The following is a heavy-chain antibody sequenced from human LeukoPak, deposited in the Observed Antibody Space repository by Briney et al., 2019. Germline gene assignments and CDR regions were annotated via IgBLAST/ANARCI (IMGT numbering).Heavy chain of an antibody. J-gene: IGHJ3*02. V-gene: IGHV3-23*01. CDR2: ISGSGGST. CDR1: GFTFSSYA. Sequence: GGSLRLSCAASGFTFSSYAMSWVRRAPGEGLEWVSAISGSGGSTYYADSVKGRFTISRDNSKNTLYLQMNSLRAEDTAVYYSAKDRAGRYYDFWSGYSDAFDIWGQGTMVTVSS. CDR3: AKDRAGRYYDFWSGYSDAFDI. D-gene: IGHD3-3*01.